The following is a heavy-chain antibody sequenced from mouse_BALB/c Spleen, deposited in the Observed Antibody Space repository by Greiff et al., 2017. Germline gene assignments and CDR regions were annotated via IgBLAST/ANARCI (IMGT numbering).Heavy chain of an antibody. CDR1: GYSITSGYY. V-gene: IGHV3-6*02. CDR2: ISYDGSN. Sequence: EVQRVESGPGLVKPSQSLSLTCSVTGYSITSGYYWNWIRQFPGNKLEWMGYISYDGSNNYNPSLKNRISITRDTSKNQFFLKLNSVTTEDTATYYCARTYGNYWFAYWGQGTLVTVSA. CDR3: ARTYGNYWFAY. D-gene: IGHD2-1*01. J-gene: IGHJ3*01.